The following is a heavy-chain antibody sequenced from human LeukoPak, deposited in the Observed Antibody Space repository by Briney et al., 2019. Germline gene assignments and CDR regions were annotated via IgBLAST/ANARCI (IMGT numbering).Heavy chain of an antibody. CDR2: ISAYNGKT. D-gene: IGHD3-10*01. CDR1: GYTFTSYG. V-gene: IGHV1-18*01. CDR3: ARFRAGVGEPYGDY. J-gene: IGHJ4*02. Sequence: ASVKVSCKASGYTFTSYGISWVRQAPGQGLEWMGLISAYNGKTNYAQKIQGRVTMTTDTSTSTAYTELRSLRSDDTAVEYLARFRAGVGEPYGDYWGQGTLVTVSS.